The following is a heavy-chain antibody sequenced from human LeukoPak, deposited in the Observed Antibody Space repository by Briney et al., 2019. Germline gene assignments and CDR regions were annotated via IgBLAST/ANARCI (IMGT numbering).Heavy chain of an antibody. V-gene: IGHV3-30*02. CDR2: IRYDGSNK. J-gene: IGHJ4*02. Sequence: GGSLRLSCAASGFTFSDFGMHWVRQAPGKGLEGVAFIRYDGSNKYYADSVKGRFSISRDSSKNTQYLQMNSLRAEDTAVYYCAKEIGKYSSSWFGFDYWGQGTLVTVSS. D-gene: IGHD6-13*01. CDR3: AKEIGKYSSSWFGFDY. CDR1: GFTFSDFG.